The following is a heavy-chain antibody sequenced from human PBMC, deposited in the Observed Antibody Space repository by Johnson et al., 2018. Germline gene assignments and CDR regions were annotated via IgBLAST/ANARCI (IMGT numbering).Heavy chain of an antibody. D-gene: IGHD4-23*01. CDR1: RGSISSFY. CDR3: ARGGDGGNYYFDC. Sequence: QVQLQVSGPGLVKPSETLSLTCPVSRGSISSFYWSWIRQPPGKGPEWIGHIYYTGRTNYKPSIKSRVTIAVDTPKNPFSLQLSSVTAADTAGYYWARGGDGGNYYFDCWGQGTLVTVSS. CDR2: IYYTGRT. J-gene: IGHJ4*02. V-gene: IGHV4-59*01.